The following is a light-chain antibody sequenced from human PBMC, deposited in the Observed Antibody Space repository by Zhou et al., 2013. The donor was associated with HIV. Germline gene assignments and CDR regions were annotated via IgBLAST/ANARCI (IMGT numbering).Light chain of an antibody. J-gene: IGLJ2*01. CDR3: QSYDSSLSGSTI. V-gene: IGLV1-40*01. CDR1: SSNIGADYD. Sequence: QSVLTQPPSVSGAPGQRVTISCTGSSSNIGADYDVHWYQHLPGTAPKLLIFGNNNRPSGVPDRFSGSKSGTSASLAITGLQVEDEADYYCQSYDSSLSGSTIFGGGTTLTVL. CDR2: GNN.